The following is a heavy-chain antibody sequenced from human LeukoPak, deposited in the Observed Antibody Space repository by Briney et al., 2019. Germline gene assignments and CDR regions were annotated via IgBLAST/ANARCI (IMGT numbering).Heavy chain of an antibody. V-gene: IGHV3-21*01. J-gene: IGHJ4*02. Sequence: RPGGSLRLSCAASGFTLSSYSMHWVRQAPGKGLEWVSSISSSSSYIYYADSVKGRFTISRDNAKNSLYLQMNSLRAEDTAVYYCARAGIGGYDFDYWGQGTLVTVSS. CDR2: ISSSSSYI. CDR3: ARAGIGGYDFDY. D-gene: IGHD5-12*01. CDR1: GFTLSSYS.